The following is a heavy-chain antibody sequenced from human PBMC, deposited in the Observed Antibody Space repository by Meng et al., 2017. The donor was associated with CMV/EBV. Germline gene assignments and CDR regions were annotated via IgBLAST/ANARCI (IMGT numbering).Heavy chain of an antibody. Sequence: SETLSLTCAVYGGSFSGYYWSWIRQPPGKGLEWIGEINHSGSTNYNPSLKSRVTISVDTSKNQFSLKLSFVTAADTAVYYCARVAEGYYYDSSGYRPPFDYWGQGTLVTVSS. CDR2: INHSGST. D-gene: IGHD3-22*01. V-gene: IGHV4-34*01. CDR3: ARVAEGYYYDSSGYRPPFDY. J-gene: IGHJ4*02. CDR1: GGSFSGYY.